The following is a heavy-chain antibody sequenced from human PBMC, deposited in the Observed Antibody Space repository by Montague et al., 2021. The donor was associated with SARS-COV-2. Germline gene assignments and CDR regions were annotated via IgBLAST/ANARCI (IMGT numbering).Heavy chain of an antibody. D-gene: IGHD4-23*01. CDR2: INRRGNT. CDR3: ARGGGNILTNYYYYYYLDV. V-gene: IGHV4-34*01. Sequence: SETLSLTCAVYGGSFSGWYWSWVRQPPGKGLEWIGEINRRGNTIYNLSLKSRVTISEDTSKSQFSLKLSSVTAADTAVHYCARGGGNILTNYYYYYYLDVWGTGTTVTVSS. CDR1: GGSFSGWY. J-gene: IGHJ6*03.